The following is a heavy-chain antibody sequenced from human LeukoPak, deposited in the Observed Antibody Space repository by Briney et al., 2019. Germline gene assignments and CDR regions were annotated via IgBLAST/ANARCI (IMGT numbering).Heavy chain of an antibody. V-gene: IGHV3-66*01. D-gene: IGHD2-15*01. CDR3: ERAVKRECSACYSYYFDS. J-gene: IGHJ4*02. CDR2: IYSGGTP. Sequence: AESLTLSCAPSGLTVSSNCMRWVRQAPGKGREWVSVIYSGGTPSYADSVKGRFTISRKNTQNTVYLQLNSLRAEDTAVYSCERAVKRECSACYSYYFDSWGQGNLVTVSS. CDR1: GLTVSSNC.